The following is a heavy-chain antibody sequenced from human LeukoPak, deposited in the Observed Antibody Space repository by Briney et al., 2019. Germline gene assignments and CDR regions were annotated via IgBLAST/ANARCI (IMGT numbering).Heavy chain of an antibody. J-gene: IGHJ4*02. CDR3: ARGNSTCSY. D-gene: IGHD6-13*01. CDR1: GLTFGSCW. CDR2: INPDGSDN. Sequence: GGSLRLSCAASGLTFGSCWMSWVRQAPGKGLEWVANINPDGSDNYYVDSVKGRFTISRDNAKNSLYLQMNSLRAEDTAVYYCARGNSTCSYWGQGTLVTVSS. V-gene: IGHV3-7*01.